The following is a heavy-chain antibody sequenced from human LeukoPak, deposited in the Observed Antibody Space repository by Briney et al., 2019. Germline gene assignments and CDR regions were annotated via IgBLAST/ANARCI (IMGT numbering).Heavy chain of an antibody. J-gene: IGHJ3*02. CDR3: ARDVGYSYGYFAFDI. Sequence: PSETLSLTCTVSGGSISSGSHYWGWIRQPPGKGLEWIGSMSHSEGSYYNPSFKSRITMSVDTSKNLFSLRLSSVTAADMAVYYCARDVGYSYGYFAFDIWGQGTMVTVSS. CDR1: GGSISSGSHY. CDR2: MSHSEGS. V-gene: IGHV4-39*07. D-gene: IGHD5-18*01.